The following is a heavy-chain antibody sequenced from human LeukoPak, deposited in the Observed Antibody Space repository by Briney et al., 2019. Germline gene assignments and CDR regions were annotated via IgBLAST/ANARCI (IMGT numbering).Heavy chain of an antibody. Sequence: ASVKVSCEASGYTFTVYHIHWVRHAPGQGREWGGWINPNTGGTNYAQSFQGRDTMTRDTSISTSYMELSSLFSDDTALYYCARGGHGHTQNDYWGQGTLVTVSS. D-gene: IGHD5-24*01. V-gene: IGHV1-2*02. CDR3: ARGGHGHTQNDY. J-gene: IGHJ4*02. CDR2: INPNTGGT. CDR1: GYTFTVYH.